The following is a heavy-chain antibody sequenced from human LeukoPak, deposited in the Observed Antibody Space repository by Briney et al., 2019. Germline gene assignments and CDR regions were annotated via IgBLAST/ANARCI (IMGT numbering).Heavy chain of an antibody. J-gene: IGHJ4*02. D-gene: IGHD4-23*01. CDR3: VLGHYGGLFDN. CDR1: GFTFSSYD. CDR2: ISYDGGNK. Sequence: GRSLRLSCAASGFTFSSYDMHWVRQAPGKGLEWVAVISYDGGNKDYAGSVKGRFTISRDNSKNTLYVQMNSLRVEDTAVYYCVLGHYGGLFDNWGQGTLVTVSS. V-gene: IGHV3-30-3*01.